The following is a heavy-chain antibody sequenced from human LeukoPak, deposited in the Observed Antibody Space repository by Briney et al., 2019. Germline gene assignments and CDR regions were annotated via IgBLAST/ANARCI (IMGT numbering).Heavy chain of an antibody. J-gene: IGHJ5*01. V-gene: IGHV4-59*01. D-gene: IGHD2-21*02. CDR2: IYYSGST. CDR3: ARGGAGNCGGACYGNWFDS. CDR1: GGSISTDY. Sequence: SETLSLTYTVSGGSISTDYWSWMRQPPGKGLEWIGYIYYSGSTKYNPSLKSRVTISVDTSKNQFSLKLHSVTAANTAVYYCARGGAGNCGGACYGNWFDSGGQGTLVTVSS.